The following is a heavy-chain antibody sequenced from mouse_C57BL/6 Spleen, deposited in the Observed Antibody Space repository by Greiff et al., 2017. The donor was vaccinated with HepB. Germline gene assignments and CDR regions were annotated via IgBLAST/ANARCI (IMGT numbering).Heavy chain of an antibody. D-gene: IGHD2-5*01. J-gene: IGHJ2*01. Sequence: EVKLQESGAELVKPGASVKLSCTASGFNIKDYYMHWVKQRTEQGLEWIGRIAPEDGETKYAPKFPGKATITAATSSNTAYLPLSSLTSEDTAVYYCARCQAYYSNYDYWGQGTTLTVSS. CDR3: ARCQAYYSNYDY. CDR2: IAPEDGET. V-gene: IGHV14-2*01. CDR1: GFNIKDYY.